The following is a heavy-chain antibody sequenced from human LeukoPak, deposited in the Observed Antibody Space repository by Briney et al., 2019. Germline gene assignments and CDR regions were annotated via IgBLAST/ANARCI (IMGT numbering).Heavy chain of an antibody. V-gene: IGHV3-48*03. CDR1: GFSFSSYE. CDR2: IISTSSTT. J-gene: IGHJ6*03. Sequence: GGSLRLSCAASGFSFSSYEMNWVRQAPGKGLEWVSYIISTSSTTCYEDSVKGRFTVSGDNAKNSLYLQMSSLRVEDTAVYYCARIARDYYYMDVWGKGTTVTVSS. CDR3: ARIARDYYYMDV.